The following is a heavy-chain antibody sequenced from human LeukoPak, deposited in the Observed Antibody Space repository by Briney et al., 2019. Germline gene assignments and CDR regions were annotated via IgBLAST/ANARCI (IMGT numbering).Heavy chain of an antibody. CDR1: GFTFSSYS. CDR3: ARSDPQYYYDSSGYSYPLEFFQH. CDR2: ISSSSSYI. Sequence: PGGSLRLSCAASGFTFSSYSMNWVRQAPGKGLEWVSSISSSSSYIYYADSVKGRFTISRDNAKNSLYLQMNSLRGEDTAVNYCARSDPQYYYDSSGYSYPLEFFQHWGQGTLVTVSS. J-gene: IGHJ1*01. D-gene: IGHD3-22*01. V-gene: IGHV3-21*01.